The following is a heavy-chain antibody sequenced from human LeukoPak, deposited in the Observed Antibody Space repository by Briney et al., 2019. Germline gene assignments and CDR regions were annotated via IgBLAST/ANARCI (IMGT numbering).Heavy chain of an antibody. J-gene: IGHJ4*02. V-gene: IGHV1-69*01. CDR2: IIPIFGTA. CDR3: AREYYYDSSGYSDPFDY. CDR1: GGTFSSYA. Sequence: ASVKVSCKASGGTFSSYAISWVRQAPGQGLEWMGGIIPIFGTANYAQKSQGRVTITADESTSTAYMELSSLRSEDTAVYYCAREYYYDSSGYSDPFDYWGQGTLVTVSS. D-gene: IGHD3-22*01.